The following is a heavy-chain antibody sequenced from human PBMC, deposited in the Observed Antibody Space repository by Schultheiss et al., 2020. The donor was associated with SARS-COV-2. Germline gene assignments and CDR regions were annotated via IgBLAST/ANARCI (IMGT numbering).Heavy chain of an antibody. CDR3: ARPRDGYSYPDAFDI. J-gene: IGHJ3*02. D-gene: IGHD5-24*01. V-gene: IGHV3-23*01. Sequence: GGSLRLSCAASGFTFSSYAMHWVRQAPGKGLEWVSAISGSGGSTYYADSVKGRFTISRDNSKNTLYLQMNSLRAEDTAVYYCARPRDGYSYPDAFDIWGQGTMVTVSS. CDR1: GFTFSSYA. CDR2: ISGSGGST.